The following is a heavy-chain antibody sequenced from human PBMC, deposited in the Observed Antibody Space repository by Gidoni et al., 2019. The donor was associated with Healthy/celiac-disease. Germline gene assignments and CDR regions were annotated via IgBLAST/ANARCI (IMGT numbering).Heavy chain of an antibody. CDR2: IWYDGSNK. CDR3: ARDRRNKLLLYWFDP. CDR1: VFTFTSHG. Sequence: QVQLVLPGAGVVQPGRSLTLSCAASVFTFTSHGMRWVRQAPGKGLEWVTVIWYDGSNKYYADSVKSRFTISRDKSKNTLYLKMNSLRAEDTAVYYCARDRRNKLLLYWFDPWGQGTLVTVSS. J-gene: IGHJ5*02. D-gene: IGHD2-2*01. V-gene: IGHV3-33*01.